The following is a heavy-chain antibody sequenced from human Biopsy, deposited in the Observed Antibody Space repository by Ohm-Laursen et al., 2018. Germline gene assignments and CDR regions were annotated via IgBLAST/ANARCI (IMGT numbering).Heavy chain of an antibody. Sequence: GASVKVSCKVSGFTFTSSAMQWVRQARGQRLEWIGWIVVGSGNTNYAQKFQERVAITRDMSTSTAYMELSSLRSEDTAVYYCAAEPRGYGDSFDLWGRGTLVTVSS. CDR1: GFTFTSSA. CDR2: IVVGSGNT. CDR3: AAEPRGYGDSFDL. J-gene: IGHJ2*01. D-gene: IGHD4-17*01. V-gene: IGHV1-58*02.